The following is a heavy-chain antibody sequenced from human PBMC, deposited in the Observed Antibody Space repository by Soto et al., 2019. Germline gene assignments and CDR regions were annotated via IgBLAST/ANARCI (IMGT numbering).Heavy chain of an antibody. CDR2: IGTAGDT. CDR1: GFTFSSYD. CDR3: ARGVIAAAGYAFDI. V-gene: IGHV3-13*01. D-gene: IGHD6-13*01. Sequence: GGSLRLSCAASGFTFSSYDMHWVRQATGKGLEWVSAIGTAGDTSYPGSVKGRFTISRENAKNSLYLQMNSLRAGDTAVYYCARGVIAAAGYAFDIWGQGTMVTVSS. J-gene: IGHJ3*02.